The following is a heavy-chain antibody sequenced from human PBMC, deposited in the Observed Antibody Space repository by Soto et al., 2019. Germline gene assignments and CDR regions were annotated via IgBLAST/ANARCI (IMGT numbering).Heavy chain of an antibody. CDR2: IKSKTDGGTT. CDR1: GFTFSNAW. CDR3: TTKIHDYIWGSYRSEIFDY. V-gene: IGHV3-15*01. D-gene: IGHD3-16*02. J-gene: IGHJ4*02. Sequence: GGSMRLSCAASGFTFSNAWMSWVRQAPGKGLEWVGRIKSKTDGGTTDYAAPVKGRFTISRDDSKNTLYLQMNSLKAEDTAVYYCTTKIHDYIWGSYRSEIFDYWGQGTLVTVSS.